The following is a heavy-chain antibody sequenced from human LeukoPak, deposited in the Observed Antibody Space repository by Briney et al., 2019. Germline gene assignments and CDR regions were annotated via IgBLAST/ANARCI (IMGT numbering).Heavy chain of an antibody. D-gene: IGHD1-20*01. V-gene: IGHV4-39*07. CDR3: VRLQAVTGNFDY. Sequence: SETLSLTCTVSGGSIGGSSFYWGWVRQPPGRGLEWIETINYSGDTYYNPSLKSRVTISVDSSRNQFSLKLSSVTAADTAVYYCVRLQAVTGNFDYWGQGALVTVSS. CDR1: GGSIGGSSFY. J-gene: IGHJ4*02. CDR2: INYSGDT.